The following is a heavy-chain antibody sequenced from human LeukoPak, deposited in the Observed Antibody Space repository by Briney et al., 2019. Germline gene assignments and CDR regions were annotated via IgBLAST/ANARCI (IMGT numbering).Heavy chain of an antibody. CDR3: AKGGARDLWYFAY. V-gene: IGHV3-30*02. J-gene: IGHJ4*02. D-gene: IGHD3-10*01. Sequence: GGSLSLSCAASGFIFSSFGIHWVRQTPGKGLEWVAFVRFDGGEKYYADSVKGRFTVSKDNSKNTLYLQINSLRPEDTAVYYCAKGGARDLWYFAYWGLGVLVTVSS. CDR1: GFIFSSFG. CDR2: VRFDGGEK.